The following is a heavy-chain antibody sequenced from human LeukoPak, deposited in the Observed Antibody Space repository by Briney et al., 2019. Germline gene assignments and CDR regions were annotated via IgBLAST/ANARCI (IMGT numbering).Heavy chain of an antibody. CDR1: GFTFSNYE. CDR2: ISRSSGSSI. D-gene: IGHD6-19*01. V-gene: IGHV3-48*03. J-gene: IGHJ4*02. Sequence: GGSLRLSCAASGFTFSNYEMNWVRQAPGKGLEWVSYISRSSGSSIYYADSEKGRFTISRDNAKNSLYLQMNSLRAEDTAVYYCARDSSGWYYFDYWGQGILVTVSS. CDR3: ARDSSGWYYFDY.